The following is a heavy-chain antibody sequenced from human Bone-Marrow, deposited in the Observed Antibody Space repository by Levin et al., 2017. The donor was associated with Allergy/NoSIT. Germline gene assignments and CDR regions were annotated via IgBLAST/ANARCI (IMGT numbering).Heavy chain of an antibody. J-gene: IGHJ4*02. D-gene: IGHD6-13*01. CDR1: GFSLSTSGMC. CDR2: IDWDDDK. V-gene: IGHV2-70*11. Sequence: SGPTLVKPTQTLTLTCTFSGFSLSTSGMCVSWIRQPPGKALEWLARIDWDDDKYYSTSLKTRLTISKDTSKNQVVLTMTNMDPVDTATYYCARIYGTSSSWYLLDYWGQGTLVTVSS. CDR3: ARIYGTSSSWYLLDY.